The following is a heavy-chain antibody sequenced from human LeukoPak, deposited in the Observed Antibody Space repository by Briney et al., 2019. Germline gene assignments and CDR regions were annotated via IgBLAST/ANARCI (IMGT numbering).Heavy chain of an antibody. CDR1: GFTFSSYT. D-gene: IGHD1-1*01. CDR2: ISSSSTTI. V-gene: IGHV3-48*01. J-gene: IGHJ5*02. CDR3: ARTGTTWCNNWFDP. Sequence: GGSLRLSCVASGFTFSSYTMNWVRQAPGKGLEWVSSISSSSTTIYYADSVKGRFTTTRDNAKNSLYLQMNSLRAEDTAVYYCARTGTTWCNNWFDPWGQGTLVTVSS.